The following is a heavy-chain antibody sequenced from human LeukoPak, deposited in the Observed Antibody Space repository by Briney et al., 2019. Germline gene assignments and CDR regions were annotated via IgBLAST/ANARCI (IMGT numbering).Heavy chain of an antibody. D-gene: IGHD4-17*01. Sequence: PGGSLRLSCAASGFTFSSFGMNWVRQAPGKGLEWVSYISDSSSLTYYADSVKGRFTISRDNAKNSLYLQMNSLRAEDTAVYYCAKDLPHGDLDAFDIWGQGTMVTVSS. V-gene: IGHV3-48*01. CDR2: ISDSSSLT. J-gene: IGHJ3*02. CDR1: GFTFSSFG. CDR3: AKDLPHGDLDAFDI.